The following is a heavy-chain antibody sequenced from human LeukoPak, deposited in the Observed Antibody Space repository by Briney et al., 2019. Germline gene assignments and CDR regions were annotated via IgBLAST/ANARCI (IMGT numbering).Heavy chain of an antibody. J-gene: IGHJ3*02. CDR2: INPNSGGT. D-gene: IGHD2-8*01. V-gene: IGHV1-2*06. CDR3: AGILYYPDAFDI. CDR1: GYTFTGYY. Sequence: EASVKVSCKASGYTFTGYYMHWVRQAPGQGLEWMGRINPNSGGTNYAQKFQGRVTMTRDTSISTAYMELSRLRSDDTAEYYCAGILYYPDAFDIWGQGTMVTVSS.